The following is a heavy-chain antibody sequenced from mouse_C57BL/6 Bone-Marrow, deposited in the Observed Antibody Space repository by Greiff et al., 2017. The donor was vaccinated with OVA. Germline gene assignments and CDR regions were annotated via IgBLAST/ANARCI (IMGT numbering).Heavy chain of an antibody. CDR1: GYTFTNYW. V-gene: IGHV1-59*01. J-gene: IGHJ2*02. CDR3: AHYGSRLYLHY. D-gene: IGHD1-1*01. Sequence: QVQLQQPGAELVRPGTSVKVSCKASGYTFTNYWMHWVKQRPGQGLEWIGVIAPSDSYINYNQKFKGRATLTVDTSSSTAYMHLSSLTSEDSAVYYCAHYGSRLYLHYWGQGTSLTVSS. CDR2: IAPSDSYI.